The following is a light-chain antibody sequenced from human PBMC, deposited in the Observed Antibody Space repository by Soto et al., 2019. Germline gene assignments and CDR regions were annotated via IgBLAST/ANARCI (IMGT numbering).Light chain of an antibody. Sequence: QSALTQPPSLSGSPGQSVTISCAGTSSDVGAYNRVSWYQQSTGTAPKLLIYEVSSRPSGVPDRFSGSKSRNTASLTISGLQAEDEADYYCSSYTTPTSIVFGGGTKVTVL. CDR1: SSDVGAYNR. J-gene: IGLJ2*01. CDR3: SSYTTPTSIV. CDR2: EVS. V-gene: IGLV2-18*02.